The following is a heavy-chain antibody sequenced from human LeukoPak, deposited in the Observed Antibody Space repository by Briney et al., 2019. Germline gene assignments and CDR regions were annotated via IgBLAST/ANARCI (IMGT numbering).Heavy chain of an antibody. J-gene: IGHJ4*02. V-gene: IGHV4-34*01. Sequence: KASETLSLTCAVYGGSFSGYYWSWIRKPPGKGPEWIGEINHSGSTNYNPSLKSRVTISVDTSKNQFSLKLSSVTAADTAVYYCARRRGGGITMVRGVTRGYYFDYWGQGTLVTVSS. CDR1: GGSFSGYY. CDR2: INHSGST. CDR3: ARRRGGGITMVRGVTRGYYFDY. D-gene: IGHD3-10*01.